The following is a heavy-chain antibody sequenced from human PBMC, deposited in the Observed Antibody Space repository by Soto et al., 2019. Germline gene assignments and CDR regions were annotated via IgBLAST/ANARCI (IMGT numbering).Heavy chain of an antibody. CDR2: IYHSGST. D-gene: IGHD6-19*01. Sequence: SETLSLTCAVSGGSISSGGYSWSWIRQPPGKGLEWIGYIYHSGSTYYNPSLKSRVTISVDRSKNQFSLKLSSVTAADTAVYYCARTEKRSSGWYRESGLRVWGQGTPVTVSS. V-gene: IGHV4-30-2*01. J-gene: IGHJ4*02. CDR1: GGSISSGGYS. CDR3: ARTEKRSSGWYRESGLRV.